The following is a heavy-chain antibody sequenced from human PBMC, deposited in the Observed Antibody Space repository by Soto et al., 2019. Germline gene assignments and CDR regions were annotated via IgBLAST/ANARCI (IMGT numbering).Heavy chain of an antibody. J-gene: IGHJ2*01. CDR2: INPNSGGT. Sequence: APGQGLEWMGWINPNSGGTNYAQKFQGWVTMTRDTSISTAYMEMSRLSTDDTAVYYCARGREMRTSRVIFDYVWGFFFLMIRRPPRSTLFPYTTLFD. D-gene: IGHD3-16*01. CDR3: ARGREMRTSRVIFDYVWGFFFLMIRRPPRSTLFPYTTLFD. V-gene: IGHV1-2*04.